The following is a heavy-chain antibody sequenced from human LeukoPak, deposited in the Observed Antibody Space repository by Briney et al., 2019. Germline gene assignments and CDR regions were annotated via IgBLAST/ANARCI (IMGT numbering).Heavy chain of an antibody. V-gene: IGHV4-59*01. CDR3: ARDKGPYWYFDL. CDR1: DDSTTSYY. J-gene: IGHJ2*01. CDR2: IYNSGST. Sequence: SETLSLTCTVSDDSTTSYYWNWIRQPPGKGLEWIGNIYNSGSTDYNPSLKSRVTISVNLSKKQISLNLSSVTAADTAVYYCARDKGPYWYFDLWGRGTLVTVSS.